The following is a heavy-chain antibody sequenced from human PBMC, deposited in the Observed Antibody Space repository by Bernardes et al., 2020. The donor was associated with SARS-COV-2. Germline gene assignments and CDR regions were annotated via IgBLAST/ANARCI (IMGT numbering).Heavy chain of an antibody. D-gene: IGHD2-15*01. CDR3: AKDLAWKDMGHFFDY. CDR1: GFTFSSYA. V-gene: IGHV3-30*18. CDR2: VSYDGTNN. Sequence: GGSLRLSRAASGFTFSSYAMHWVRQAPGRGLEWVAGVSYDGTNNYYVGSVRGRFTISRDNSRNTVYLQMNSLRVEDTAMYFCAKDLAWKDMGHFFDYWGQGALVTVSS. J-gene: IGHJ4*02.